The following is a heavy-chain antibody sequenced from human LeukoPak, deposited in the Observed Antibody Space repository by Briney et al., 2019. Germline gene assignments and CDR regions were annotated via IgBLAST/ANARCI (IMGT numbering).Heavy chain of an antibody. Sequence: PGGSLRLSCAASGFTLSSYWMSWVRQAPGKGLEWVANIKQDGSEKYYVDSVKGRFTISRDNAKNSLYLQMNSLRAEDTAVYYCARVAIRTTGMTGWFDPWGQGTLVTVSS. CDR3: ARVAIRTTGMTGWFDP. D-gene: IGHD1-1*01. CDR1: GFTLSSYW. J-gene: IGHJ5*02. V-gene: IGHV3-7*01. CDR2: IKQDGSEK.